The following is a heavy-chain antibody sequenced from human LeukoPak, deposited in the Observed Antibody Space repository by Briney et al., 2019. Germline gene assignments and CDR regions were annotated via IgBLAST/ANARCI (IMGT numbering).Heavy chain of an antibody. D-gene: IGHD5-24*01. CDR1: GGSFSRYY. Sequence: KPSETLSLTCAVYGGSFSRYYWSWIRQSPGKGLEWIAEIDHRGDTNYNPSVKSRVTMSVDTSKNQFSLKVRSLSAADTAVYYCARGATISETGYFDFWGQGTPVTVSS. CDR2: IDHRGDT. J-gene: IGHJ4*03. V-gene: IGHV4-34*01. CDR3: ARGATISETGYFDF.